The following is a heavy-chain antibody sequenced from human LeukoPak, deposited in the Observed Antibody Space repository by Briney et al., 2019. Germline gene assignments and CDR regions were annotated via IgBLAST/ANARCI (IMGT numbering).Heavy chain of an antibody. D-gene: IGHD3-22*01. J-gene: IGHJ4*02. CDR3: ARESGYYDSSGYYDFDY. Sequence: SETLSLTCAVYGGSFSGYYWSWIRQPPGKGLEWIGEINHSGSTNYNPSFKSRVTISVDTSKNQFSLKLSSVTAADTAVYYCARESGYYDSSGYYDFDYWGQGTLVTVSS. CDR2: INHSGST. V-gene: IGHV4-34*01. CDR1: GGSFSGYY.